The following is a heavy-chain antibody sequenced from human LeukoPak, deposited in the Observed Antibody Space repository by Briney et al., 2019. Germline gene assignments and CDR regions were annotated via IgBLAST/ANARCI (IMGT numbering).Heavy chain of an antibody. CDR2: ISSGGTYI. CDR1: GFTFSIYT. V-gene: IGHV3-21*01. Sequence: PGGSLRLSCATSGFTFSIYTMNWVRQAPGEGLEWVSCISSGGTYIYNADSVKGRFTISRDNAKNSLYLQMNNLRAEDTAVYYCAREEDSSTIRSSHGMDVWGQGTTVTVSS. CDR3: AREEDSSTIRSSHGMDV. D-gene: IGHD6-6*01. J-gene: IGHJ6*02.